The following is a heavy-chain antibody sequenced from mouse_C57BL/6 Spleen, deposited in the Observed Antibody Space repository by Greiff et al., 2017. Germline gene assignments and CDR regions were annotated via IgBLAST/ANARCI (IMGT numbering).Heavy chain of an antibody. CDR2: ISSGGSYT. J-gene: IGHJ4*01. Sequence: DVHLVESGGDLVKPGGSLKLSCAASGFTFSSYGMSWVRQTPDKRLEWVATISSGGSYTYYPDSVKGRFTISRDNAKNTLYLQMSSLKSEDTAMYYCARHHDYDGGVLAMDYWGQGTSVTVSS. D-gene: IGHD2-4*01. CDR1: GFTFSSYG. CDR3: ARHHDYDGGVLAMDY. V-gene: IGHV5-6*01.